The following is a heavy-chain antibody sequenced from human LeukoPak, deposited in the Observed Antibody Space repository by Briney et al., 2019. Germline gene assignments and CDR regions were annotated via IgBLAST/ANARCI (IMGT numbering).Heavy chain of an antibody. CDR3: ARYCSDRNCRDIDF. D-gene: IGHD2-15*01. CDR1: GFTFNSHS. Sequence: PGGSLRLSCAASGFTFNSHSMNWVRQAPGKGLEWVSYISSDSSAIFYADSVKGRFTISRDNAKNSLFLQMNSLRAEDTAMYYCARYCSDRNCRDIDFWGQGTLVTVSS. CDR2: ISSDSSAI. V-gene: IGHV3-48*01. J-gene: IGHJ4*02.